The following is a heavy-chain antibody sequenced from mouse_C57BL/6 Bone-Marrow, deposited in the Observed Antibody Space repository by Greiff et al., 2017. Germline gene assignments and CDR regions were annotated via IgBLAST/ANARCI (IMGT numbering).Heavy chain of an antibody. CDR2: INPNNGGT. J-gene: IGHJ2*01. D-gene: IGHD1-1*01. CDR1: GYTFTDYY. V-gene: IGHV1-26*01. CDR3: ARDYYGSSWYVDY. Sequence: EVQLQQSGPELVKPGASVKISCKASGYTFTDYYMNWVKQSHGKSLEWIGDINPNNGGTSYNQKLKGKATLTVDKSSSTAYMELRSLTSEDSAVYYCARDYYGSSWYVDYWVQGTILTVSS.